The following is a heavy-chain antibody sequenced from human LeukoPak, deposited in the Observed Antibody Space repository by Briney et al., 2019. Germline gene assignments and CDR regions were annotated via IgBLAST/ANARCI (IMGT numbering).Heavy chain of an antibody. CDR3: AASEGNYYDSSGYYSVPIDY. CDR2: INHSGST. V-gene: IGHV4-34*01. CDR1: GGSFSGYY. D-gene: IGHD3-22*01. J-gene: IGHJ4*02. Sequence: SETLSLTCAVYGGSFSGYYWSWIRQPPGKGLEWMGEINHSGSTNYNPSLKSRVTISVDTSKNQFSLKLSSVTAADTAVYYCAASEGNYYDSSGYYSVPIDYWGQGTLVTVSS.